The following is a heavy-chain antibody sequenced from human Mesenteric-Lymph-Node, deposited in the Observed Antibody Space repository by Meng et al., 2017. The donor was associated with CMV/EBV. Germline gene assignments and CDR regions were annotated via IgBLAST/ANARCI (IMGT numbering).Heavy chain of an antibody. D-gene: IGHD3-3*01. CDR3: ARATLAEYDFWTGFAMGV. CDR2: ISYDGSK. V-gene: IGHV3-30-3*01. CDR1: GFTFSSYV. Sequence: GGSLRLSCAASGFTFSSYVMHWVRQAPGKGLEWVAVISYDGSKEYADSVKGRFTISRDNSRDTLYLQMNSLRAEDTAVYYCARATLAEYDFWTGFAMGVWGQGTTVTVSS. J-gene: IGHJ6*02.